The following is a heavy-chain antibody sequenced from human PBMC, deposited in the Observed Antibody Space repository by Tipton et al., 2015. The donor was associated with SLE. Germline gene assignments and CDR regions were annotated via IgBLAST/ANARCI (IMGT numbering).Heavy chain of an antibody. V-gene: IGHV4-39*01. D-gene: IGHD4-11*01. CDR2: IYYSGTT. CDR3: ATRRYDYNNSYWYFDL. CDR1: GGSITNTIYY. Sequence: TLSLTCTVSGGSITNTIYYWGWIRQPPGKGLEWIGTIYYSGTTYYNPSLKSRVTISMDTSNNQFSLKVTSVTAADTAVYYCATRRYDYNNSYWYFDLWGRGTLVTVSS. J-gene: IGHJ2*01.